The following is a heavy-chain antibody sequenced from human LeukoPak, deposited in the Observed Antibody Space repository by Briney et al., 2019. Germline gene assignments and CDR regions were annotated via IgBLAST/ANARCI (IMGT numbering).Heavy chain of an antibody. CDR3: AREGSGDSSGYLD. D-gene: IGHD3-22*01. V-gene: IGHV3-21*01. CDR2: ISSSSYI. J-gene: IGHJ4*02. CDR1: GFTFSSYS. Sequence: PGGSLRLSCAASGFTFSSYSMNWVRQAPGKGLEWVSSISSSSYIYYADSVKGRFTISRDNAKNSLYLQMNSLRAEDTAVYYCAREGSGDSSGYLDWGQGTLVTVSS.